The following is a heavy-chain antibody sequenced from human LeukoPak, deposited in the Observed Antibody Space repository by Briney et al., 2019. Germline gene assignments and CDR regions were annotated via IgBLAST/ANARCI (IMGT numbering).Heavy chain of an antibody. V-gene: IGHV1-2*02. CDR2: INPNSGDT. Sequence: ASVKVSCKASGYTFTGYYMHWVRQAPGQGLEWMGWINPNSGDTNYAQKFQGRVTMTRDTSISTAYMELSRLRSDDTAVYYCARVSRYCSSTSCYSRVDAFDIWGQGTMVTVSS. J-gene: IGHJ3*02. CDR1: GYTFTGYY. CDR3: ARVSRYCSSTSCYSRVDAFDI. D-gene: IGHD2-2*02.